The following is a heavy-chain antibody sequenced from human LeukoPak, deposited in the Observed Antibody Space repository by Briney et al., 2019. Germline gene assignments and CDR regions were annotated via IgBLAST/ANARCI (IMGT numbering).Heavy chain of an antibody. CDR1: GYTITGYY. D-gene: IGHD1-1*01. V-gene: IGHV1-2*02. CDR2: INPNNGGT. Sequence: AASVKVSCKAFGYTITGYYIHWVRQAPGQGLEWMGWINPNNGGTNSAQKFQGRVTMTRDTSIGTAYMELNRLTYDDTAVYYCGRDRHWNQGSFDYWGQGTLVTVSS. J-gene: IGHJ4*02. CDR3: GRDRHWNQGSFDY.